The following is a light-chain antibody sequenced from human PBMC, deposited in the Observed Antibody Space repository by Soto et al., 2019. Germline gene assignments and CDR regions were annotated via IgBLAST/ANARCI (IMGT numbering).Light chain of an antibody. V-gene: IGKV3-20*01. CDR1: QSISSSY. J-gene: IGKJ1*01. Sequence: EIVLTQSPATLSLSPGERATLSCRASQSISSSYLAWYQQKPGQAPRLIIYGASIRATGIPDRLSGSASGTDFTLTISRLDPEDFAVYYCQQYGSSPWTFGQGTKVDIK. CDR3: QQYGSSPWT. CDR2: GAS.